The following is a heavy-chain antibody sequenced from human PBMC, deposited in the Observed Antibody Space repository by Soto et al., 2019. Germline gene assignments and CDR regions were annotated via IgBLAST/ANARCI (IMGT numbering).Heavy chain of an antibody. V-gene: IGHV3-23*01. Sequence: EVQLLESGGGLVQPGGSLRLSCAASGFTFSTYAMNWVRQAPGKGLEWVSGIVDSGGRTFYADSVKGRFTISRDNSKNTLYLEMNSLRAEDTAIYYCAPVPAASSYYGTDVWDQGTTVTVSS. CDR3: APVPAASSYYGTDV. D-gene: IGHD2-2*01. CDR2: IVDSGGRT. J-gene: IGHJ6*02. CDR1: GFTFSTYA.